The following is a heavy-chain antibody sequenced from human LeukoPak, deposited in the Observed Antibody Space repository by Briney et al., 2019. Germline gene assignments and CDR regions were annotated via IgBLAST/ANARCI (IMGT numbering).Heavy chain of an antibody. D-gene: IGHD3-10*01. CDR3: ARDPARELLWFGELSAV. CDR2: ISSSGSTI. V-gene: IGHV3-48*03. CDR1: GFTVSSNY. Sequence: PGGSLRLSCAASGFTVSSNYMNWVRQAPGKGLEWVSYISSSGSTIYYADSVKGRFTISRDNAKNSLYLQMNSLRAEDTAVYYCARDPARELLWFGELSAVWGKGTTVTVSS. J-gene: IGHJ6*04.